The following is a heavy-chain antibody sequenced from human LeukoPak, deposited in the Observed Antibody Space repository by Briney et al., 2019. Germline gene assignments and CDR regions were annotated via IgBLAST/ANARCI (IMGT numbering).Heavy chain of an antibody. CDR2: ISGSGGST. D-gene: IGHD3-22*01. CDR1: GFTFSSYA. Sequence: GGSLRLSCAASGFTFSSYAMSWVRQAPGKGLEWVSAISGSGGSTYYADSVRGRFTISRDNSKNTLYLQMNSLRAEDTAVYYCAGDSTYYYDSSGYYYYYSGMDVWGQGTTVTVSS. J-gene: IGHJ6*02. V-gene: IGHV3-23*01. CDR3: AGDSTYYYDSSGYYYYYSGMDV.